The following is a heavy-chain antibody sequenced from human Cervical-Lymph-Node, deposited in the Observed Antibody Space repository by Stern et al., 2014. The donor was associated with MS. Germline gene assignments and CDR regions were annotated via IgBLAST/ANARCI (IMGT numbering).Heavy chain of an antibody. Sequence: QVQLVESGGGLVKPGGSLRLSCAASGFTFSDYYMNWIRQAPGKGLEWVSYISSSGNTIYYTDSVKGRFTISRDSPKNSLYLHMNSLRAEDTAVYYCARDGAGYGYGTAGFDYWGQGTLVTVSS. CDR2: ISSSGNTI. D-gene: IGHD5-18*01. J-gene: IGHJ4*02. CDR1: GFTFSDYY. V-gene: IGHV3-11*01. CDR3: ARDGAGYGYGTAGFDY.